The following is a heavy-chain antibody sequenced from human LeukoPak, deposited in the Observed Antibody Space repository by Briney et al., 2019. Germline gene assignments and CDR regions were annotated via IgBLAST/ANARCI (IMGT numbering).Heavy chain of an antibody. V-gene: IGHV3-30*03. Sequence: GGSLRLSCAASGFTFSSYGMHWVRQAPGKGLEWVAVISYDGSNKYYADSVKGRFTISRDNSKNTLYLQMNSLGAEDTAVYYCARATYNWNSYYFDYWGQGTLVTVSS. CDR2: ISYDGSNK. CDR1: GFTFSSYG. J-gene: IGHJ4*02. CDR3: ARATYNWNSYYFDY. D-gene: IGHD1-7*01.